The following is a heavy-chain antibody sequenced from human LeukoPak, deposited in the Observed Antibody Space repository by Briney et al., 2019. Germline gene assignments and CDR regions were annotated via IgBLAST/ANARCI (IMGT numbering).Heavy chain of an antibody. Sequence: GESLRISCKGSGYSFTSYWSSWVRQMPGKGLEWMGRIDPSDSYTNYSPSFQGHVTISADKSISTAYLQWSSLKASDTAMYYCARLGGDMFHAWTPPGFDYWGQGTLVTVSS. D-gene: IGHD3-10*01. CDR3: ARLGGDMFHAWTPPGFDY. J-gene: IGHJ4*02. CDR2: IDPSDSYT. CDR1: GYSFTSYW. V-gene: IGHV5-10-1*01.